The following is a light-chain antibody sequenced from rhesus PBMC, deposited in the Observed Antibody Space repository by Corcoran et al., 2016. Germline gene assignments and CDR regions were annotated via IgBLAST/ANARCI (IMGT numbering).Light chain of an antibody. Sequence: DIQMTQSPSSLSASVGDTVPITCRASQGISSWLAWYQPKPGKAPKLRIYTASSLQRGVPLRFSGSGSGTDFTLTISSLQSEDFATYYCQQYSSIPYSFGQGTKVEIK. CDR3: QQYSSIPYS. V-gene: IGKV1-22*01. CDR2: TAS. CDR1: QGISSW. J-gene: IGKJ2*01.